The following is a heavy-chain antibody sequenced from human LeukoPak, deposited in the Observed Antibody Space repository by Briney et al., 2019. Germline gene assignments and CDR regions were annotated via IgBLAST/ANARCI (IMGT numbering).Heavy chain of an antibody. CDR2: IYYSGST. CDR1: GGSISTYY. CDR3: ARQTYGSGSYRYDY. J-gene: IGHJ4*02. Sequence: PSETLSLTCTVSGGSISTYYWSWIRQPPGKGLEWIGYIYYSGSTNYNPSLKSRVTISVDTSKNQFSLKLSSVTAADTAVYYCARQTYGSGSYRYDYWGQGTLVTVSS. V-gene: IGHV4-59*01. D-gene: IGHD3-10*01.